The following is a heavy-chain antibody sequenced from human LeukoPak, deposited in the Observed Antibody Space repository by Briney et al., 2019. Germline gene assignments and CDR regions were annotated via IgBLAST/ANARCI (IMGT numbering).Heavy chain of an antibody. Sequence: ASVKVSCKASRYTFTGYYMHWVRQAPGQGLEWMGWINPNSGGTNYAQKFQGRVTMTRDTSISTAYMELSRLRSDDTAVYYCARGGCSSTSCYRGDDAFDIWGQGTMVTVSS. CDR2: INPNSGGT. V-gene: IGHV1-2*02. J-gene: IGHJ3*02. CDR3: ARGGCSSTSCYRGDDAFDI. CDR1: RYTFTGYY. D-gene: IGHD2-2*02.